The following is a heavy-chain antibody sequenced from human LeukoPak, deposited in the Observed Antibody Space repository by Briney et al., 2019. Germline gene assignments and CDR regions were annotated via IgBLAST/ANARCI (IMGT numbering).Heavy chain of an antibody. Sequence: ASVKVSCKASGYTFTSYDINWVRQATGQGLEWMGWMNPNSGDTNYAQKFQGRVTMTRDTSISTVYMELSRLRSDDTAVYYCARGVRRQWLGTSFDYWGQGTLVTVSS. D-gene: IGHD6-19*01. CDR2: MNPNSGDT. V-gene: IGHV1-8*01. CDR1: GYTFTSYD. J-gene: IGHJ4*02. CDR3: ARGVRRQWLGTSFDY.